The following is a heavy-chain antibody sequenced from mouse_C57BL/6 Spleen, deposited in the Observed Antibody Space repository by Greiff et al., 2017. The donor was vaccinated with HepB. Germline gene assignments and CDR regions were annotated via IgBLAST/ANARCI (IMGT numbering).Heavy chain of an antibody. J-gene: IGHJ1*03. D-gene: IGHD2-4*01. CDR3: ARPNYDYDDWYFEV. V-gene: IGHV1-53*01. Sequence: QVQLKQPGTELVKPGASVKLSCKASGYTFTSYWMHWVKQRPGQGLEWIGNINPSNGGTNYNEKFKSKATLTVDKSSSTAYMQLSSLTSEDSAVYYCARPNYDYDDWYFEVWGTGTTVTVSS. CDR2: INPSNGGT. CDR1: GYTFTSYW.